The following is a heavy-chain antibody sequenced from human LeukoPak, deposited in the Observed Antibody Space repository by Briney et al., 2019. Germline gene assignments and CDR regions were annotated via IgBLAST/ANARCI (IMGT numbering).Heavy chain of an antibody. CDR1: GFTFRLYW. D-gene: IGHD2/OR15-2a*01. Sequence: GGSLRLSCAASGFTFRLYWMHWVRQAPGKGLEWVANIKQDGSEQYYVDSVRGRFTISRDNARNSLYLQMNSLRAEDTAVYYCAKDPAFPRAYYYYYMDVWGKGTTVTVSS. CDR2: IKQDGSEQ. J-gene: IGHJ6*03. V-gene: IGHV3-7*01. CDR3: AKDPAFPRAYYYYYMDV.